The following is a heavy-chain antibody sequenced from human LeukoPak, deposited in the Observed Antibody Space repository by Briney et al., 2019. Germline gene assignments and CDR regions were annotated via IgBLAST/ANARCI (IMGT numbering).Heavy chain of an antibody. D-gene: IGHD4-17*01. CDR3: ARDLVTVTKGFDI. J-gene: IGHJ3*02. Sequence: SETLSLTCAVSADSFSSHYWTWIRQSPGKGLEWIGYISYIGSTNYYPSLKSRVTFSIDTSKNQFSLKLRSVTAADTAVYYCARDLVTVTKGFDIWGQGTMVSVSS. V-gene: IGHV4-59*11. CDR1: ADSFSSHY. CDR2: ISYIGST.